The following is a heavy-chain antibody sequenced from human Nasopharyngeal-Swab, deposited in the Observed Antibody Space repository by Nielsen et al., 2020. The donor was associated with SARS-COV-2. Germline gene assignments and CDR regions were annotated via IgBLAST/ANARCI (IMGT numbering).Heavy chain of an antibody. CDR2: IYHSGST. CDR1: GYSISSDYY. Sequence: SETLSLTCTVSGYSISSDYYWGCIRQPPGKGLEWIGSIYHSGSTYYNPSLKSRVTISVDTSKNQFSLKLSSVTAADTAVYYCAREGSVVPAAVDYWGQGTLVTVSS. CDR3: AREGSVVPAAVDY. J-gene: IGHJ4*02. D-gene: IGHD2-2*01. V-gene: IGHV4-38-2*02.